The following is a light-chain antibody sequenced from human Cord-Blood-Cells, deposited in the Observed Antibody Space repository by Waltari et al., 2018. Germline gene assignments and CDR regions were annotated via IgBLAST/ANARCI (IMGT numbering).Light chain of an antibody. CDR3: QQYNNWPPP. CDR2: GAS. J-gene: IGKJ1*01. V-gene: IGKV3-15*01. CDR1: QSVSSN. Sequence: EIVMTQSPATLSVSPGERATLPCRASQSVSSNLAWYQQKPGQAPRLLIYGASTRATGIPARFSGSGSVTEFTLTISSLQSEDFAVYYCQQYNNWPPPFGQGTKVEIK.